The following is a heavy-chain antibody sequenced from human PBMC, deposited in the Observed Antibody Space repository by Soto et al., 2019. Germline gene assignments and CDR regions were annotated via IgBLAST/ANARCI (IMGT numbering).Heavy chain of an antibody. CDR1: GGSISSYY. CDR3: ARSDTSMVGYYYYGMDV. V-gene: IGHV4-59*01. J-gene: IGHJ6*02. CDR2: IYYSGST. Sequence: SETLSLTCTVSGGSISSYYWSWIRQPPGKELKWIGYIYYSGSTNYNPSLKSRVTISVDTSKNQFSLKLSSVTAADTAVYYCARSDTSMVGYYYYGMDVWGQGTTVTVSS. D-gene: IGHD5-18*01.